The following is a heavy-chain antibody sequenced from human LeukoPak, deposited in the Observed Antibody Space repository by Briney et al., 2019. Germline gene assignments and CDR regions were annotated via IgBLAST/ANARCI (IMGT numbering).Heavy chain of an antibody. D-gene: IGHD6-19*01. CDR1: VYTFTHYY. Sequence: ASVTVSCMPSVYTFTHYYMHWVRQAPGQGPEWMGWINPNSGGTNYAQKFQGRVTMTRDTSISTAYMELSSLRSEDTAVYYCASCSSGWYWFDPWGQGTLVTVSS. J-gene: IGHJ5*02. V-gene: IGHV1-2*02. CDR2: INPNSGGT. CDR3: ASCSSGWYWFDP.